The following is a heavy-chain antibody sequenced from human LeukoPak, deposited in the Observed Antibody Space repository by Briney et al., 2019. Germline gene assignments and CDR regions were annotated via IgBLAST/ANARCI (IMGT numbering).Heavy chain of an antibody. V-gene: IGHV1-69*13. CDR3: ARVPVTGTQYYYYGMDV. D-gene: IGHD1/OR15-1a*01. Sequence: SVKVSCKASGYTFTSYYMHWVRQAPGQGLEWMGGIIPIFGTANYAQKFQGRVTITADESTSTAYMELSSLRSEDTAVYYCARVPVTGTQYYYYGMDVWGQGTTVTVSS. J-gene: IGHJ6*02. CDR2: IIPIFGTA. CDR1: GYTFTSYY.